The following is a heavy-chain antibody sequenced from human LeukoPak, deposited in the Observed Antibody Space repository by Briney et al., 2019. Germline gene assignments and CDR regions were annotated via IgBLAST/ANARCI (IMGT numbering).Heavy chain of an antibody. J-gene: IGHJ3*02. CDR3: ARDIKGQYQDAFDI. V-gene: IGHV3-48*03. CDR1: GFTSSSYE. D-gene: IGHD2-2*01. CDR2: ISSSGSNI. Sequence: PGGSLRLSCAASGFTSSSYEMNWVRQAPGKGLEWVSYISSSGSNIKYADSVKGRFTISRGNAKNSVYLQMNSLRAEDTAVYYCARDIKGQYQDAFDIWGQGTMVTVSS.